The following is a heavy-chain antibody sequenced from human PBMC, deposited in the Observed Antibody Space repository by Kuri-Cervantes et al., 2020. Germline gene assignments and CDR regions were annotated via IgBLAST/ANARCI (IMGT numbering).Heavy chain of an antibody. D-gene: IGHD5-24*01. CDR2: ISYDGSNK. CDR3: ARDPFGMATFDY. Sequence: GESLKISCAASGFTFSSYGMHWVRQAPGKGLEWVAVISYDGSNKYYADSVKGRFTISRDNSKNTLYLQMNSLRAEDTAVYYCARDPFGMATFDYWGQGTLVTVSS. CDR1: GFTFSSYG. J-gene: IGHJ4*02. V-gene: IGHV3-30*03.